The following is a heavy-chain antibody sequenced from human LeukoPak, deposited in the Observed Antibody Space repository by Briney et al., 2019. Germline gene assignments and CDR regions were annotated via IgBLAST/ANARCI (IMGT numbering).Heavy chain of an antibody. CDR2: INPNSGGT. D-gene: IGHD3-10*01. CDR3: ARAVDYYGSGSYYNPLDY. CDR1: GYTFTGYY. Sequence: ASVKVSCKASGYTFTGYYMHWGRQAPGQRLEWMGWINPNSGGTNYAQKFQGRVTMTRDTSISTAYMELSRLRSDDTAVYYCARAVDYYGSGSYYNPLDYWGQGTLVTVSS. V-gene: IGHV1-2*02. J-gene: IGHJ4*02.